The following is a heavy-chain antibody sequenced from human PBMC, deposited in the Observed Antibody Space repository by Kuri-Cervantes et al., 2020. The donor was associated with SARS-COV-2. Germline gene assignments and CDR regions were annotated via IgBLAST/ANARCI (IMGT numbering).Heavy chain of an antibody. V-gene: IGHV4-39*07. CDR2: IYYTGST. J-gene: IGHJ3*02. Sequence: GSLRLSCTVSGGSISSSSYYWGWIRQPPGKGLEWIASIYYTGSTSYKPSLKTRATISLDTSKNQFSLNLRSVTAADTAVYFCAKNPFPEVGNTGWAFDIWGQGTVVTVSS. CDR3: AKNPFPEVGNTGWAFDI. CDR1: GGSISSSSYY. D-gene: IGHD1-14*01.